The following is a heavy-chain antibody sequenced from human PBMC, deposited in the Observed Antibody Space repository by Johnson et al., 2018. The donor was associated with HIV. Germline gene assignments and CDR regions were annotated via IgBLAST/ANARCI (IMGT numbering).Heavy chain of an antibody. CDR1: GFTFSDYY. J-gene: IGHJ3*02. Sequence: VQLLESGGGVVKPGGSLRLSCAASGFTFSDYYMSWIRQAPGKGLEWVSYISSSGSTIYYADSVKGRFTISRDNAKNSRYLQMNSVRAEETAVYYCARDLGDSSGYYLGAFDIWGQGTMVTVSS. CDR3: ARDLGDSSGYYLGAFDI. CDR2: ISSSGSTI. V-gene: IGHV3-11*04. D-gene: IGHD3-22*01.